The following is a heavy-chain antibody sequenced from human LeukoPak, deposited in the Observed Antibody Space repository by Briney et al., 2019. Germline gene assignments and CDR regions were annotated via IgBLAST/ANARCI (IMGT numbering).Heavy chain of an antibody. CDR1: GYTFTSYD. Sequence: GAPVKVSCKASGYTFTSYDINRVRQATGQGLGWMGWMNANSGDTGYAQNFQGRVTMTRNTSISTAYMELSSLRSEDTAIYYCARGGTYLPFGYWGQGTLVTVSS. CDR2: MNANSGDT. D-gene: IGHD3-10*01. V-gene: IGHV1-8*01. J-gene: IGHJ4*02. CDR3: ARGGTYLPFGY.